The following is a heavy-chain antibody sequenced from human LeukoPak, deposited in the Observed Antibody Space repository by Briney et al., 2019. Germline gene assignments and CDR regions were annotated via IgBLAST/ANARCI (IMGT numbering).Heavy chain of an antibody. J-gene: IGHJ6*02. V-gene: IGHV3-53*01. D-gene: IGHD3-10*01. CDR1: GFTVSSNY. CDR3: ARDSLALYGPGSYPSYYYYGMDV. Sequence: GGSLRLSCAASGFTVSSNYMSWVRQAPGKGLEWVSVIYSGGSTYYADSVKGRFTISRDNSKNTLYLQMNSLRAEDTAVYYCARDSLALYGPGSYPSYYYYGMDVWGQGTTVTVSS. CDR2: IYSGGST.